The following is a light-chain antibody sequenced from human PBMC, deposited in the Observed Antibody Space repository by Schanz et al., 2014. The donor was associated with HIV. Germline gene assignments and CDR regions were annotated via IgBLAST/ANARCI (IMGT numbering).Light chain of an antibody. CDR2: DAS. J-gene: IGKJ2*01. CDR1: QSVASY. V-gene: IGKV3-11*01. CDR3: QQRSNWPPGYT. Sequence: EIVLTQSPGSLSLSPGERATLSCRASQSVASYLAWYQQKPGQPPRLLIYDASNRATGIPARFSGSGSGTDFTLTISSLEPDDFAVYYCQQRSNWPPGYTFGQGTKLEIK.